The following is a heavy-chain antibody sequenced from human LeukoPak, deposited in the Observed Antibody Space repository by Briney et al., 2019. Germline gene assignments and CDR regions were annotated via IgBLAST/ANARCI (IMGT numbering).Heavy chain of an antibody. D-gene: IGHD4-23*01. J-gene: IGHJ4*02. CDR3: AKYDYGGNPNEYYFDY. Sequence: GGPLRLSCAASGFTFSSCAMSWVRQAPGKGLEWVSTIGDNGDSTYYADSVKGRFTISRDNSKNTLYLQMNSLRAQDTAVYYCAKYDYGGNPNEYYFDYWGQGTLVTVSS. CDR1: GFTFSSCA. CDR2: IGDNGDST. V-gene: IGHV3-23*01.